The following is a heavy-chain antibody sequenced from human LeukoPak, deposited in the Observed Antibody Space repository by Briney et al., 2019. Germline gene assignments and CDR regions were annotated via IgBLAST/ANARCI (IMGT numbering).Heavy chain of an antibody. D-gene: IGHD6-13*01. CDR2: ISPSGGST. J-gene: IGHJ3*02. CDR3: ARESEGSSSWNDAFDI. V-gene: IGHV1-46*01. CDR1: GYTFTSYY. Sequence: ASVKVSCKASGYTFTSYYMHWVRQAPGRGLEWMGIISPSGGSTSYAQKFQGRVTMTRDTSTSTVYMELSSLRSEDTAVYYCARESEGSSSWNDAFDIWGQGTMVTVSS.